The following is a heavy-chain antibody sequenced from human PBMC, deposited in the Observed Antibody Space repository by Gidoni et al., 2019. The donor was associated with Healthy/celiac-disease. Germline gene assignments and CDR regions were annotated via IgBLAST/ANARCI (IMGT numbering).Heavy chain of an antibody. Sequence: QVKLVESGGRLVKPGGSRRLSCEASGCTFSDYYMGWIRQAPGKGLEWVAYISSSVSTIYYADSVKGRFTISRDNAKNSLYLQMNSLRAEDTAVYYCARDPWESYGPILDYWGQGTLVTVSS. CDR2: ISSSVSTI. CDR3: ARDPWESYGPILDY. V-gene: IGHV3-11*04. D-gene: IGHD5-18*01. J-gene: IGHJ4*02. CDR1: GCTFSDYY.